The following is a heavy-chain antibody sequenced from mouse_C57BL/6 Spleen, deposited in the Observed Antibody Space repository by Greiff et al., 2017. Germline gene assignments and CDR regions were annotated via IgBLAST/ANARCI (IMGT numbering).Heavy chain of an antibody. Sequence: EVQLQQSGGDLVKPGGSLKLSCAASGFTFSSYGMSWVRQTPDKRLEWVATISSGGSYTYYPDSVKGRFTISRDNAKNTLYLQMSSLKSEDTAMYYCARQGDYDDWYFDVWGTGTTVTVSS. J-gene: IGHJ1*03. D-gene: IGHD2-4*01. CDR3: ARQGDYDDWYFDV. CDR1: GFTFSSYG. V-gene: IGHV5-6*01. CDR2: ISSGGSYT.